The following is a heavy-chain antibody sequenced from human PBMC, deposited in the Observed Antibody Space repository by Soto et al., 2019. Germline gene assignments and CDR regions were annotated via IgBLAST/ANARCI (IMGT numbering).Heavy chain of an antibody. D-gene: IGHD6-13*01. CDR1: GFTFSSYS. V-gene: IGHV3-21*01. Sequence: GGSLRLSCAASGFTFSSYSMNWVRQAPGKGLEWVSSISSSSSYIYYADSVKGRFTISRDNAKNSLYLQMNSLRAEDTAVYYCARLLSSSWPDYYYYYMDVWGKGTTVTVSS. CDR2: ISSSSSYI. J-gene: IGHJ6*03. CDR3: ARLLSSSWPDYYYYYMDV.